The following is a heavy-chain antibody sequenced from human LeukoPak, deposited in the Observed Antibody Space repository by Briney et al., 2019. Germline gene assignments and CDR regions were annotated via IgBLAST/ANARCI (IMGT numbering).Heavy chain of an antibody. J-gene: IGHJ4*02. CDR1: WFTVRITH. CDR3: ASGGMGARKYYSDPFHY. V-gene: IGHV3-53*01. D-gene: IGHD3-10*01. CDR2: LYSRGGT. Sequence: GGSVPHFRAPSWFTVRITHMSWVRPAPGKGLVWVSILYSRGGTYYADSVKGRFTISRDDSKNTLYLQMNSLRAEDTAVYYCASGGMGARKYYSDPFHYWGQGTLVTVSS.